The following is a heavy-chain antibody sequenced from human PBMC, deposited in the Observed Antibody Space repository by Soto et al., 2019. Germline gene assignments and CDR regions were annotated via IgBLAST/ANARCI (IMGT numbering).Heavy chain of an antibody. J-gene: IGHJ4*02. CDR2: IWYDGSNK. V-gene: IGHV3-33*01. CDR3: ARDSRRGGAVAGFIDD. CDR1: GFTFSSYG. D-gene: IGHD6-19*01. Sequence: GWSLRLSCAASGFTFSSYGMHWVRQAPGKGLEWVAVIWYDGSNKYYADSVKGRFTISRDNSKNTLYLQMNSLRAEDTAVYYCARDSRRGGAVAGFIDDWGQGTLVTVSS.